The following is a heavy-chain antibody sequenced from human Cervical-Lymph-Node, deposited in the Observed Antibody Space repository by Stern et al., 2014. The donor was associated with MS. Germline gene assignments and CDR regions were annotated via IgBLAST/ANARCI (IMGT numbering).Heavy chain of an antibody. D-gene: IGHD1-7*01. CDR1: GGSISNSYYF. CDR2: IYHTGTT. CDR3: ARERYPRWNYDDDNDAFHV. V-gene: IGHV4-31*03. J-gene: IGHJ3*01. Sequence: VQLVESGPGLLRPSQTLSLTCSVSGGSISNSYYFWTWIRQHPGKGLEWIGYIYHTGTTYYNSSLKGRVTIELDTSKHQFSMKLKSVNAADTAVYYWARERYPRWNYDDDNDAFHVWGQGTVVAVSS.